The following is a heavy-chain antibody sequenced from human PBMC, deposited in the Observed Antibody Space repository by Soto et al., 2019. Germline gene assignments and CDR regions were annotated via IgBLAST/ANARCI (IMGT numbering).Heavy chain of an antibody. D-gene: IGHD5-18*01. CDR2: VSGSGRST. CDR3: ARGEGYSRYYYYGMDV. Sequence: GGSLRLSCAASEFTFSDYDMSWVRRAPGKGLEWVSAVSGSGRSTYYADSVKGRFTISRDNSRNTLYLQMNSLRAEDTAVYYCARGEGYSRYYYYGMDVWGQGTTVTVSS. V-gene: IGHV3-23*01. CDR1: EFTFSDYD. J-gene: IGHJ6*02.